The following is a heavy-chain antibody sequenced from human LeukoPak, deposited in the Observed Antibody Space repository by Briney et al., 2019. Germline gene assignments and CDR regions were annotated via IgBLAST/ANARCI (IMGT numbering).Heavy chain of an antibody. V-gene: IGHV4-4*02. CDR2: IYHSGST. Sequence: PSETLSLTCAVSGGSISSSNWWSWVRQPPGKGLEWIGSIYHSGSTYYNPSLKSRVTISVDTSKNQFSLKLSSVTAADTAVYYCASHYGSGSFNWFGPWGQGTLVTVSS. J-gene: IGHJ5*02. CDR3: ASHYGSGSFNWFGP. D-gene: IGHD3-10*01. CDR1: GGSISSSNW.